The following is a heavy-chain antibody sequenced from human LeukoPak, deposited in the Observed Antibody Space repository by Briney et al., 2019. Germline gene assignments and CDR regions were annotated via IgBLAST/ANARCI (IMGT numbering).Heavy chain of an antibody. Sequence: PGGSLRLSCAASGFTVSSNYMSWVRQAPGKGLEWVSSISSSSSYIYYADSVKGRFTISRDNAKNSLYLQMNSLRAEDTAVYYCARGVPGSYRIFYIDYWGQGTLVTVSS. CDR1: GFTVSSNY. CDR3: ARGVPGSYRIFYIDY. V-gene: IGHV3-21*01. CDR2: ISSSSSYI. D-gene: IGHD3-16*02. J-gene: IGHJ4*02.